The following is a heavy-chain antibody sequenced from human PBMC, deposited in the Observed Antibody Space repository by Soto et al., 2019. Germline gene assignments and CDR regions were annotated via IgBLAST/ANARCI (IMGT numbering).Heavy chain of an antibody. D-gene: IGHD3-16*01. CDR3: ARMKVETHMINWFDP. CDR2: IYYIGST. Sequence: PPDTLRPTCTVFGGSVSKGNSYWSWIRQRPGKGLEWIGYIYYIGSTNYNPSLKSRVSISLDTSKDQFSMRLTSLTDPDTAVYYCARMKVETHMINWFDPWGQGTLVTVS. CDR1: GGSVSKGNSY. V-gene: IGHV4-61*01. J-gene: IGHJ5*02.